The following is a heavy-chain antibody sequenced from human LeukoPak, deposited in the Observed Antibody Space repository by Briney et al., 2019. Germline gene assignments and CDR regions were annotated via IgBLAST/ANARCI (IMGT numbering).Heavy chain of an antibody. J-gene: IGHJ6*02. Sequence: GESLKISCKGSGYSFKNYWIAWVRQMPGKGLEWMGINYPGDSKTIYNPSFQGQVTISADKSISTAYLQWSSLKASDTAKYYCARQGFVASYGVDVWGQGTTVTVSS. CDR3: ARQGFVASYGVDV. CDR2: NYPGDSKT. CDR1: GYSFKNYW. V-gene: IGHV5-51*01.